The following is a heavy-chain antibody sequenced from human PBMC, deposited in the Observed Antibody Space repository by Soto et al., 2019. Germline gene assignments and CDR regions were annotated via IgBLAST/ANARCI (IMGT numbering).Heavy chain of an antibody. D-gene: IGHD6-6*01. CDR3: ARESGIVEYSRTL. J-gene: IGHJ4*02. V-gene: IGHV4-31*11. Sequence: SETLSLTCAVSGGSISSGGYYWSWIRQHPGKGLEWIGYIYYSGSTYYNPSLKSRVTISVDTSKNQFSLKLSSVTAADTAVYYCARESGIVEYSRTLWGQGTLVTVSS. CDR2: IYYSGST. CDR1: GGSISSGGYY.